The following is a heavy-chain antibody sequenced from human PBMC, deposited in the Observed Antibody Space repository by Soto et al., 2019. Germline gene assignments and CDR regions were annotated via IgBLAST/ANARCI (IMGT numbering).Heavy chain of an antibody. D-gene: IGHD3-10*01. Sequence: PGGSLRLSCAASGFTFSSHWMHWFRQAPGKGLVWVSRINSDGSSISYADSEKGRFTISRDNAKNSLYLEMNSLRVEDTALYYCVRDADKVPVGPHMVHAYYRGQGNQVTVSS. CDR1: GFTFSSHW. CDR3: VRDADKVPVGPHMVHAYY. J-gene: IGHJ4*02. V-gene: IGHV3-74*01. CDR2: INSDGSSI.